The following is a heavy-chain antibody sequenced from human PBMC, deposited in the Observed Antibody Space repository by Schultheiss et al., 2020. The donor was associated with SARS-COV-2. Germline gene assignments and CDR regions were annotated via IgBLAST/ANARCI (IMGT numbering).Heavy chain of an antibody. Sequence: SVKVSCKASGGTFSSYAISWVRQAPGQGLEWMGGIIPIFGTANYAQKFQGRVTITADESTSTAYMELSSLRSEDTAVYYCAREPVDTAMGIYYYYGMDVWGQGTTVTVSS. D-gene: IGHD5-18*01. V-gene: IGHV1-69*13. CDR3: AREPVDTAMGIYYYYGMDV. CDR2: IIPIFGTA. CDR1: GGTFSSYA. J-gene: IGHJ6*02.